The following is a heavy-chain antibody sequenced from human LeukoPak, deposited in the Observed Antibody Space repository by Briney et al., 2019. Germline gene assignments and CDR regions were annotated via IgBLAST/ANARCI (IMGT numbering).Heavy chain of an antibody. Sequence: GESLKISCKGSGNTFTDYWIGWVRQMPGKGLEWMGIIYPGDSETRYSPSFQGQVTFSADKSINTVYLQWSSLKASDTAMYYCARHKSIEVSGKYYHYYYMDVWGQGTTVTISS. CDR2: IYPGDSET. V-gene: IGHV5-51*01. CDR1: GNTFTDYW. D-gene: IGHD6-19*01. CDR3: ARHKSIEVSGKYYHYYYMDV. J-gene: IGHJ6*03.